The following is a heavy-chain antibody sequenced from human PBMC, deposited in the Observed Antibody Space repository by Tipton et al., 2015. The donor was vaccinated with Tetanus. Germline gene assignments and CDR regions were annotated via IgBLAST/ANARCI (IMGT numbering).Heavy chain of an antibody. J-gene: IGHJ6*02. CDR1: GFTFSSYG. CDR2: IWYDGSNK. Sequence: SLRLSCAASGFTFSSYGMHWVRQAPGKGLEWVAVIWYDGSNKYYADSVKGRFTISRDNSKNTLYLQMNSLRAEDTAVYYCARDYYGSGSYSLIYYYYGMDVWGQGTTVTVSS. D-gene: IGHD3-10*01. V-gene: IGHV3-33*01. CDR3: ARDYYGSGSYSLIYYYYGMDV.